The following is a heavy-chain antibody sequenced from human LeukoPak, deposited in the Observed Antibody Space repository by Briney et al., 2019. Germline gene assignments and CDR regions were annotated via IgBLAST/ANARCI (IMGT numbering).Heavy chain of an antibody. CDR3: TTDPYCGDHCYQDY. CDR1: GFTVSDAW. CDR2: IRSRSNGGTV. V-gene: IGHV3-15*01. D-gene: IGHD2-21*02. J-gene: IGHJ4*02. Sequence: GGSLRLSCAVSGFTVSDAWLSWVRQTPGKGLEWVGRIRSRSNGGTVDYAAPVKGRFSISRDDSKNTLILQMNRLRSEDTAFYYCTTDPYCGDHCYQDYWGQGTLVTVSS.